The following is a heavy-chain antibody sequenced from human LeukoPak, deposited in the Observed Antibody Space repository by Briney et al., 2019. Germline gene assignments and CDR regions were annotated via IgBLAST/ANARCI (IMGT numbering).Heavy chain of an antibody. CDR3: ARAAKRRECCGFIPPNDY. Sequence: SETLSLTCIVSGGSISSYYWSWIRQHPGKGLEWIGYIYYSGSTYYNPSLKSRVTISVDTSKNQFSLKLSSVTAADTAVYYCARAAKRRECCGFIPPNDYWGQGTLVTVSS. CDR2: IYYSGST. V-gene: IGHV4-59*06. D-gene: IGHD6-25*01. J-gene: IGHJ4*02. CDR1: GGSISSYY.